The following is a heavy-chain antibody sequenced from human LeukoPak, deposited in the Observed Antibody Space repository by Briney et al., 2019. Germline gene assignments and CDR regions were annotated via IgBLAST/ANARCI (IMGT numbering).Heavy chain of an antibody. D-gene: IGHD2-2*01. V-gene: IGHV1-18*04. CDR3: ARGGYCSSTSCYERRTLDP. CDR2: ISAYNGNT. CDR1: GYTFTGYY. J-gene: IGHJ5*02. Sequence: ASVKVSCKASGYTFTGYYVHWVRQAPGQGLEWMGWISAYNGNTNYAQKLQGRVTMTTDTSTSTAYMELSSLRSEDTAVYYCARGGYCSSTSCYERRTLDPWGQGTLVTVSS.